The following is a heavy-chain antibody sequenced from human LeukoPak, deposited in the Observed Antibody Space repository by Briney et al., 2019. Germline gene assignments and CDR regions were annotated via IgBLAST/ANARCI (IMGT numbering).Heavy chain of an antibody. CDR1: GYSFTSYW. V-gene: IGHV5-51*01. Sequence: GESLKISCQGSGYSFTSYWIGWVRQMPGKGLECMGIINPVDSETRYSPSFQGQVTISVDKSITTASLQWSSLRASDTAMYYCARQGSSTTSWQTIDYWGQGTLVSVSS. CDR3: ARQGSSTTSWQTIDY. D-gene: IGHD2-2*01. J-gene: IGHJ4*02. CDR2: INPVDSET.